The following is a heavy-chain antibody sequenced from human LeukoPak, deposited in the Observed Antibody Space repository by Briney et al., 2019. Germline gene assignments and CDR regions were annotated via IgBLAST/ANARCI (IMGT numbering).Heavy chain of an antibody. V-gene: IGHV4-61*02. Sequence: SQTLSLTCTVSSGSISSGSYYWSWIRQPAGKGLEWIGRICTSGSTNYNPSLKSRVTMSVDTSKNQFSLKLRSVTAADTAVYYCARGYNWGSPTRNFYYLDVWGKGTTVTVSS. CDR1: SGSISSGSYY. CDR3: ARGYNWGSPTRNFYYLDV. CDR2: ICTSGST. D-gene: IGHD7-27*01. J-gene: IGHJ6*03.